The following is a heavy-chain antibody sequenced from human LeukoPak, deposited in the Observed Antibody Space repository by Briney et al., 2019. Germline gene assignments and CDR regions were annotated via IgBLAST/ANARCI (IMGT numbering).Heavy chain of an antibody. D-gene: IGHD6-13*01. CDR1: GFTFSNFD. CDR2: IGTAGDT. V-gene: IGHV3-13*01. J-gene: IGHJ3*02. Sequence: GGSLRLSCAASGFTFSNFDMHWVRQATGEGLEWVSAIGTAGDTHYPASVKGRFTISRENAKDSFYLQMNSLRAEDTAVYYCSRGGAPAGYAYDIWGHGTVVTVSS. CDR3: SRGGAPAGYAYDI.